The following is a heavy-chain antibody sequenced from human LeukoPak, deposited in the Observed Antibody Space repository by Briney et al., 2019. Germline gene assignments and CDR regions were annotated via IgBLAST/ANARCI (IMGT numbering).Heavy chain of an antibody. CDR2: IYHSGST. J-gene: IGHJ6*03. D-gene: IGHD3-3*02. CDR3: ARDSNPEDYYYYYMDI. CDR1: GYSISSGYY. Sequence: PSETLSLTCTVSGYSISSGYYWGWIRQPPGKGLEWIGSIYHSGSTYYNPSLKSRVTMSVDTSKNQFSLKLSSVTAADTAVYYCARDSNPEDYYYYYMDIWGKGTTVTISS. V-gene: IGHV4-38-2*02.